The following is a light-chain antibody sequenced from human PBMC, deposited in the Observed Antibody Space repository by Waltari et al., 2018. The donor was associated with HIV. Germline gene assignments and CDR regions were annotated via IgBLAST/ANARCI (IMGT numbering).Light chain of an antibody. J-gene: IGLJ2*01. CDR2: DDS. CDR3: QLWDSRGNHVV. CDR1: NIGGES. Sequence: SFVLTQSPSMSVAPGETARIACGGNNIGGESVHWYQQKPGQAPVLVMYDDSDRPSGIPARFSGSNSKNTATLTISRVEAGDEADYYCQLWDSRGNHVVFGGGTKLTVL. V-gene: IGLV3-21*04.